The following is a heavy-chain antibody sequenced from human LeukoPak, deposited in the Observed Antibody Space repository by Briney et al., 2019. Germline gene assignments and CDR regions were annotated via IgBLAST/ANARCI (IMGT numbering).Heavy chain of an antibody. V-gene: IGHV3-23*01. Sequence: GGSLRLSCAASGFTFSSYAMSWVRQAPGKGLEWVSAISGSGGSTYYADSVKGRFTISRDNPKNTLYLQMNSLRAEDTAVYYCARESRPPPAFDIWGQGTMVTVSS. CDR1: GFTFSSYA. CDR2: ISGSGGST. CDR3: ARESRPPPAFDI. J-gene: IGHJ3*02.